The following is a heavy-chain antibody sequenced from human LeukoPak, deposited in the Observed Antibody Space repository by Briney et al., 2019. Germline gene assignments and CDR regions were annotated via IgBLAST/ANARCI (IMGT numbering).Heavy chain of an antibody. CDR1: GGSISSYF. V-gene: IGHV4-4*07. Sequence: PSETLSLTCTVSGGSISSYFWSWLRQPAGQGLEWIGRIYVSGSTNYIPSLKSRVTMSIDTSRRQFSLKLSSVTAADTAVYFCARLWFGESWAFDIWGQGTMVTVSS. CDR2: IYVSGST. CDR3: ARLWFGESWAFDI. D-gene: IGHD3-10*01. J-gene: IGHJ3*02.